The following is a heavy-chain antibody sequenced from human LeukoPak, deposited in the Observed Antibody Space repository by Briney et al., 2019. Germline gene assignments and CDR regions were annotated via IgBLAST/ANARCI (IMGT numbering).Heavy chain of an antibody. Sequence: SETLSLTCTVSGGPITSSTYYWAWIRQSPGKGLEWIGSLYYSGSTYYNPSLKSRVTISVDTSKNQFSLKLSSVTAADTAVYYCARHLGYCSGSTCYRSYYFDFWDQGTLVTVSS. CDR1: GGPITSSTYY. D-gene: IGHD2-15*01. CDR2: LYYSGST. V-gene: IGHV4-39*01. J-gene: IGHJ4*02. CDR3: ARHLGYCSGSTCYRSYYFDF.